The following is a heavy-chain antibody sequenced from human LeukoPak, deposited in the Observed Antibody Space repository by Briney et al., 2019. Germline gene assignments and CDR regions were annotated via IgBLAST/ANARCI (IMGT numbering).Heavy chain of an antibody. CDR2: IYYSGRT. V-gene: IGHV4-59*08. CDR3: ARHNEWLQYLWAFDI. J-gene: IGHJ3*02. D-gene: IGHD5-24*01. Sequence: SETLSLTRTVSGGSISSYYWSWIRHPPAKGLEWSGYIYYSGRTNYNTPLKSRVTISVDTSKNQFSLKLSSVTAADTAVYYCARHNEWLQYLWAFDIWGEGTMVTVSS. CDR1: GGSISSYY.